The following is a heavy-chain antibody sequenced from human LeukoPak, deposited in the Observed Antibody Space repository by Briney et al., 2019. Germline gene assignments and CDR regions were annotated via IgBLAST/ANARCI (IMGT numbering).Heavy chain of an antibody. CDR1: GCSISSGSYY. J-gene: IGHJ6*03. V-gene: IGHV4-61*02. CDR3: AREATGSYYRYYYYMDV. D-gene: IGHD3-10*01. CDR2: IYTSGST. Sequence: PSETLSLTCTVSGCSISSGSYYWSWIRQPAGKGLEWIGRIYTSGSTNYNPSLKSRVTISVDTSKNQFSLKLSSVTAADTAVYYCAREATGSYYRYYYYMDVWGKGTTVTISS.